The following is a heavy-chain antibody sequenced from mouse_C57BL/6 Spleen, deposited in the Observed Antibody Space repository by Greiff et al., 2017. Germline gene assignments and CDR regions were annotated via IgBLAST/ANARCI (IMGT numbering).Heavy chain of an antibody. J-gene: IGHJ2*01. Sequence: QVQLQQSGAELMKPGASVKLSCKATGYTFTGYWIEWVKQRPGHGLAWIGEILPGSGSTNYNEKFKGKATFTADTSSNTAYMQLSSLTTEDSAIYYCARSSTVVARGYYFDYWGQGTTLTVSS. D-gene: IGHD1-1*01. CDR1: GYTFTGYW. CDR3: ARSSTVVARGYYFDY. V-gene: IGHV1-9*01. CDR2: ILPGSGST.